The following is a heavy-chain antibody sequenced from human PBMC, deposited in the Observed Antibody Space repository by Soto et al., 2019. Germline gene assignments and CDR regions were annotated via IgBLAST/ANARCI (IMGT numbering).Heavy chain of an antibody. CDR1: GFTFSSYG. J-gene: IGHJ4*02. D-gene: IGHD6-19*01. CDR2: ISYDGSNK. V-gene: IGHV3-30*18. CDR3: AKGPDSSGWYWFDY. Sequence: QVQLVESGGGVVQPGRSLRLSCAASGFTFSSYGMHWVRQAPGKGLEWVAVISYDGSNKYYADSVKGRFTISRDNSKNTLYLQMNRLRAEDRAVYYCAKGPDSSGWYWFDYWGEGTLVTVSS.